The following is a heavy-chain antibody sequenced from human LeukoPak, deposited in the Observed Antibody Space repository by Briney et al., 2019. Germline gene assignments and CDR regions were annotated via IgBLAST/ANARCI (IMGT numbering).Heavy chain of an antibody. D-gene: IGHD3-9*01. Sequence: PGGSLRLSCAASGFTFSSYAMSWVRQAPGKGLERVSAISGSGGSTYYADSVKGRFTISRDNSKNTLYLQMNSLRAEDTAVYYCAKDRYDILGLLRYWGQGTLVTVSS. V-gene: IGHV3-23*01. CDR2: ISGSGGST. J-gene: IGHJ4*02. CDR3: AKDRYDILGLLRY. CDR1: GFTFSSYA.